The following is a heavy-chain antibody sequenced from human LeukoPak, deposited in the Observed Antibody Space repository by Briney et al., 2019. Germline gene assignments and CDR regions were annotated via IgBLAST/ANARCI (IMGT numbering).Heavy chain of an antibody. Sequence: SVKVTCKASGGTFSSYAISWVRQAPGQGLEWMGGIIPIFGTANYAQRFQGRVTITADESTSTAYMELSSLRSEDTAVYYCARDIGDGIHRYSSGWHPGGNYFDYWGQGTLVTVSS. CDR3: ARDIGDGIHRYSSGWHPGGNYFDY. J-gene: IGHJ4*02. V-gene: IGHV1-69*13. CDR1: GGTFSSYA. D-gene: IGHD6-19*01. CDR2: IIPIFGTA.